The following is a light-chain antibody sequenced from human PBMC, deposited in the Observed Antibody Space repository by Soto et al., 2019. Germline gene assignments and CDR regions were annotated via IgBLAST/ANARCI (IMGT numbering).Light chain of an antibody. CDR1: SSDVGGFDY. V-gene: IGLV2-14*01. CDR2: EVN. J-gene: IGLJ1*01. Sequence: QSALTQPASVSGSPGQSITISCTGTSSDVGGFDYVSWYQQHPGKAPKLMISEVNNRPSGVSTRFSGSKSDNTASLTISGLQAEDEADYYCSSYTSSSTYVFGTGTKVTVL. CDR3: SSYTSSSTYV.